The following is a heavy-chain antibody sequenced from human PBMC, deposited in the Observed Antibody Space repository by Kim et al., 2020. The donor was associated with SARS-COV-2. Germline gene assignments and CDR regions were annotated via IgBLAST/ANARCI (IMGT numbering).Heavy chain of an antibody. CDR2: IYYRGRT. V-gene: IGHV4-59*13. J-gene: IGHJ3*02. Sequence: SETLSLTCTLSGGSISSYYWSWIRQLPGKVLDWIGYIYYRGRTNYNPSLKSRATISVETSKNQFSLTLSSGTPADTAVYYCARDRPAYYDYVWGSYRTDAFDIWGQGTMVTVSS. CDR1: GGSISSYY. D-gene: IGHD3-16*02. CDR3: ARDRPAYYDYVWGSYRTDAFDI.